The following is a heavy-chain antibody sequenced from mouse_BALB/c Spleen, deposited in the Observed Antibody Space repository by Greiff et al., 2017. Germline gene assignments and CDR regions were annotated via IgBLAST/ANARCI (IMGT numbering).Heavy chain of an antibody. J-gene: IGHJ2*01. CDR1: GYTFTSYW. V-gene: IGHV1-7*01. Sequence: VQLQQSGAELAKPGASVKMSCKASGYTFTSYWMHWVKQRPGQGLEWIGYINPSTGYTEYNQKFKDKATLTADKSSSTAYMQLSSLTSEDSAVYYCAREGITTGYWGQGTTLTVSS. D-gene: IGHD1-1*01. CDR3: AREGITTGY. CDR2: INPSTGYT.